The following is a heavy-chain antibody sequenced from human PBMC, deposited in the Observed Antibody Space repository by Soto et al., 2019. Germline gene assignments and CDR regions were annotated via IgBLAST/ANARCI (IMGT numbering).Heavy chain of an antibody. J-gene: IGHJ5*02. CDR1: GFTFSSYG. CDR2: ISYDGSNK. V-gene: IGHV3-30*03. D-gene: IGHD3-10*01. Sequence: QVQLVESGGGVVQPGRSLRLSCAASGFTFSSYGMHWVRQAPGKGLEWVAVISYDGSNKYYADSVKGRFTISRDNSKNTLYLQMNSLRAEDTAVYYCAIFGDWFDPWGQGTLVTVSS. CDR3: AIFGDWFDP.